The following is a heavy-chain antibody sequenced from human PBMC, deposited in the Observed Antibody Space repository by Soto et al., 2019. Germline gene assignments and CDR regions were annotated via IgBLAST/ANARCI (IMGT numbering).Heavy chain of an antibody. V-gene: IGHV1-24*01. J-gene: IGHJ6*03. CDR3: ARGDGLWFGELMSLVYYYYCMDV. CDR1: GYTLTELS. Sequence: ASVKVSCKVSGYTLTELSMHWVRQAPGKGLEWMGGFDPEDGETIYAQKFQGRVTMTGDTSTDTAYMELSSLRSEDTAVYYCARGDGLWFGELMSLVYYYYCMDVWGKGTTVTVSS. D-gene: IGHD3-10*01. CDR2: FDPEDGET.